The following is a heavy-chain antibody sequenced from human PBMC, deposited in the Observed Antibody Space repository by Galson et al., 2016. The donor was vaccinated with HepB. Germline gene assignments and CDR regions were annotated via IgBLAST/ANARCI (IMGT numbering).Heavy chain of an antibody. J-gene: IGHJ3*02. V-gene: IGHV2-5*02. Sequence: PALVKPTQTLTLTCSFSGFSLTTTDVGVGWIRQPPGETLEWLVIIFWDDDNRYSPSLKGRLTISKDTSKNQVVLTMTNMDPVDTATYFCARYLRVDRNAFDIWGPGTMVTVSS. CDR1: GFSLTTTDVG. CDR3: ARYLRVDRNAFDI. D-gene: IGHD1-26*01. CDR2: IFWDDDN.